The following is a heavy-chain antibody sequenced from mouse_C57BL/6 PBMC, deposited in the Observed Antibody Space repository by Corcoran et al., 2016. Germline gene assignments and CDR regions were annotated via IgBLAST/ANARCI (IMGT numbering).Heavy chain of an antibody. V-gene: IGHV1-19*01. J-gene: IGHJ3*01. CDR3: ARSGSPITTVVNLEVAY. D-gene: IGHD1-1*01. CDR2: INPYNGGT. Sequence: EVQLQQSGPELVKPGPSVKISCKSSGYTFPDYYMNWVKQSHGKSLEWFGVINPYNGGTSYNQKFKGKTTLTVDKSSSTAYRELNSLTSEDSAVYYCARSGSPITTVVNLEVAYWGQGTLVTVSA. CDR1: GYTFPDYY.